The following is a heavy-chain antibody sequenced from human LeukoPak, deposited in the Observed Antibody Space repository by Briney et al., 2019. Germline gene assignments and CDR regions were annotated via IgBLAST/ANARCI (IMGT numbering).Heavy chain of an antibody. CDR3: ARPYSSGYRGAFDI. D-gene: IGHD6-19*01. Sequence: PSETLSLTCTVSGGPISNHYWSWIRQPPGKGLEWIGNIYYSGSTNYNPSLKSRVTISIDTSKNNFSLKLNSVTAADTAVYYCARPYSSGYRGAFDIWGQGTMVTVSS. V-gene: IGHV4-59*11. CDR2: IYYSGST. CDR1: GGPISNHY. J-gene: IGHJ3*02.